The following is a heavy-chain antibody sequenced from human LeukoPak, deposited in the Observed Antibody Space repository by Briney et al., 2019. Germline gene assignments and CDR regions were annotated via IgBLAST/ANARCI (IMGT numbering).Heavy chain of an antibody. Sequence: GGSLRLSCVGSGFTFSGNSMNWVRQAPGRGLEWVSHISASSTIIHYADSVKGRVTISRDNAKNSVFLQMNRLRVEDTAVYYCTTSRYSSSWYYNDYWGQGILVTVS. CDR3: TTSRYSSSWYYNDY. D-gene: IGHD6-13*01. J-gene: IGHJ4*02. CDR2: ISASSTII. V-gene: IGHV3-48*01. CDR1: GFTFSGNS.